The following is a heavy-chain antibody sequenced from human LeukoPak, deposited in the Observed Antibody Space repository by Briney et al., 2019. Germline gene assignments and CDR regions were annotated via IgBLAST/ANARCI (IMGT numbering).Heavy chain of an antibody. CDR3: AREAIGDDAFDI. D-gene: IGHD3-22*01. CDR1: GGSISSYY. J-gene: IGHJ3*02. CDR2: IYYSGST. Sequence: ESSETLSLTCTVSGGSISSYYWSWIRQPPGKGLKWIGYIYYSGSTNYNPSLKSRVTISVDTSKNQFSLKLSSVTAAHTAVYYCAREAIGDDAFDIWGQGTMVTVSS. V-gene: IGHV4-59*01.